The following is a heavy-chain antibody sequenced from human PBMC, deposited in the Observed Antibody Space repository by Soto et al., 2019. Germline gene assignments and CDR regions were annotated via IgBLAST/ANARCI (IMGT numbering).Heavy chain of an antibody. Sequence: PGESLKISCKGSGYSFTTYWIGWVRQMPGKGLEWMGVIYPADSDTRYSPSFEGQVTFSVDKSLSTAYLQWNSLKASDTARYFCARQRAWNDAFDFWGQGSLVTVSS. V-gene: IGHV5-51*01. CDR3: ARQRAWNDAFDF. CDR1: GYSFTTYW. CDR2: IYPADSDT. J-gene: IGHJ4*02. D-gene: IGHD1-1*01.